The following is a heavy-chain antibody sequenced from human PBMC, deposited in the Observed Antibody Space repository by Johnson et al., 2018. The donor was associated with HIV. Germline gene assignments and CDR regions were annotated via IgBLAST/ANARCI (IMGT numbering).Heavy chain of an antibody. CDR1: GFTFSSYA. J-gene: IGHJ3*02. Sequence: QVQLVESGGGVVQPGRSLTLSCAASGFTFSSYAMHWVRQAPGKGLEWVAVISYDGSNKYYADSVKGRFSISRDNSKNTLYLQMNSLRAEDTAVYYCAKDRVLGNQDDAFDIWGLGTMVTVSS. CDR3: AKDRVLGNQDDAFDI. V-gene: IGHV3-30-3*02. D-gene: IGHD7-27*01. CDR2: ISYDGSNK.